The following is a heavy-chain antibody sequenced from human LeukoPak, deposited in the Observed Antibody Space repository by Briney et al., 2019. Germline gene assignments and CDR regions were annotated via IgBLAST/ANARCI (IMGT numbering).Heavy chain of an antibody. D-gene: IGHD4/OR15-4a*01. CDR2: INPNSGGT. Sequence: ASVKVSCKASGYTFTGYYMHWVRQAPGQGLEWMGWINPNSGGTNYAQKFQGRVTITADESTSTAYMELRSLRSDDTAVYYCARDFSLGANYSYDYWGQGTLVTVSS. V-gene: IGHV1-2*02. J-gene: IGHJ4*02. CDR3: ARDFSLGANYSYDY. CDR1: GYTFTGYY.